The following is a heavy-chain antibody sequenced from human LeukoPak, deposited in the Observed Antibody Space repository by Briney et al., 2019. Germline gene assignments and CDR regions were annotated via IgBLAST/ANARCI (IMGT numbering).Heavy chain of an antibody. CDR1: GFTFSSYS. CDR2: ISSISSYI. D-gene: IGHD4-17*01. J-gene: IGHJ5*01. CDR3: ARDYYGDYAFDC. Sequence: GGSLRLSCAASGFTFSSYSMNWVRQAPGKVLEWVSSISSISSYIYNADSVKGRFTISRDNAKNSLYLQMNSLRADDTAVYYCARDYYGDYAFDCWGQGTLVTVSS. V-gene: IGHV3-21*01.